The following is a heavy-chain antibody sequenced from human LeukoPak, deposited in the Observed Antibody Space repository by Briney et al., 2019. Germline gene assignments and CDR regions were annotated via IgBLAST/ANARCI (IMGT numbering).Heavy chain of an antibody. CDR3: AKERGVWLIYFDY. J-gene: IGHJ4*02. Sequence: GGSLRLSCAASGFTFSSYGMHWVRQAPGKGLEWVAFIRYDGSNKYYADSVKGRFTISRDNSKNTLYLQMNSLRAEDTAVYYCAKERGVWLIYFDYWGQGTLVTVSS. CDR1: GFTFSSYG. CDR2: IRYDGSNK. V-gene: IGHV3-30*02. D-gene: IGHD3-9*01.